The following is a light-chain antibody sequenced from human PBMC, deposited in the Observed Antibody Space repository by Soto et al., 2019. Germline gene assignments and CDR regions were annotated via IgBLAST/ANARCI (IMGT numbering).Light chain of an antibody. CDR2: NPS. CDR3: HKDAYSPQT. J-gene: IGKJ5*01. V-gene: IGKV3-20*01. CDR1: QSVGNNF. Sequence: EIVLTQSPGTLSLSPGERATLSCRASQSVGNNFLAWYQQKPGQAPRLLVYNPSSRATGIPDRFSGSGSGTDFTLTTTRLEPEDFAVYYGHKDAYSPQTFGQGTRLEIK.